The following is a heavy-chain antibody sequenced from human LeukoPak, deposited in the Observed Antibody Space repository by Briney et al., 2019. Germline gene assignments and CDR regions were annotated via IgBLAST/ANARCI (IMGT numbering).Heavy chain of an antibody. CDR2: IYYSGST. V-gene: IGHV4-59*01. CDR3: ARDLVFGYFDY. CDR1: GGSISSYY. D-gene: IGHD2-8*02. J-gene: IGHJ4*02. Sequence: PSETLSLTCTVSGGSISSYYWSWIRQPPGKGLEWIGDIYYSGSTNYNPSLKSRVTISVDTSKNQFSLKLSSVTAADTAVYYCARDLVFGYFDYWGQGTLVTVSS.